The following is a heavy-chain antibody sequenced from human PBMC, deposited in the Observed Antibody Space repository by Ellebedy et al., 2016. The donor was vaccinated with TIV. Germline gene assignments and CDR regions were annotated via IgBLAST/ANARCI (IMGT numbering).Heavy chain of an antibody. CDR3: AGAVQWELGENFDY. CDR2: ISAYNGNT. J-gene: IGHJ4*02. V-gene: IGHV1-18*04. CDR1: VYTFTSYG. Sequence: AASVNVSCKASVYTFTSYGISWVRQAPGQGLEWMGWISAYNGNTNYAQKLQGRVTMTTDTSTSTAYMELRSLRSDDTAVYYCAGAVQWELGENFDYWGQGTLVTVSS. D-gene: IGHD1-26*01.